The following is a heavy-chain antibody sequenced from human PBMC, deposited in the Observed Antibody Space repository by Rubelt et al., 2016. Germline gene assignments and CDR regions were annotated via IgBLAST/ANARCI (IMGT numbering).Heavy chain of an antibody. J-gene: IGHJ4*02. CDR2: IYYSGIT. CDR1: GGPISGSDYY. V-gene: IGHV4-39*01. Sequence: QLQLQESGPGLVKPSETLSLTCTVSGGPISGSDYYWGWIRQPPGKALEWIGTIYYSGITYYNPSLKSRVTISVDTSKNPFSRGLSAVNAADTGVDCWAGVSPAVDYWGQGTLVTGSS. CDR3: AGVSPAVDY.